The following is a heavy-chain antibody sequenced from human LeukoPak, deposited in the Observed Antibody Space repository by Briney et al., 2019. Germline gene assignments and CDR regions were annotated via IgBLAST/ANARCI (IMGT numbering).Heavy chain of an antibody. CDR3: ARDGRVVAARLERFDY. CDR1: GYTFTSYG. D-gene: IGHD2-15*01. V-gene: IGHV1-18*01. CDR2: ISAYNGNT. Sequence: ASVEVSCKASGYTFTSYGISWVRQAPGQGLEWMGWISAYNGNTNYAQKLQGRVTMTTDTSTSTAYMELRSLRSDDTAVYYCARDGRVVAARLERFDYWGQGTLVTVSS. J-gene: IGHJ4*02.